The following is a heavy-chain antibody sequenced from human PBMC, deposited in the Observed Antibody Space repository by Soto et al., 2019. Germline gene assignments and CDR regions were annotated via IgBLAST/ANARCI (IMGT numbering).Heavy chain of an antibody. J-gene: IGHJ4*02. V-gene: IGHV3-53*04. CDR2: IYSCGST. Sequence: EVQLVESGGGLVQPGGSLRLSCAASGFSVSSNYMSWVRQAPGKGLECVSLIYSCGSTYYADSVKGRFTISRHNFNNTLYLQMNSLRSDDTAVYYCATRSVTAPRWGQRTLVTASS. D-gene: IGHD4-17*01. CDR3: ATRSVTAPR. CDR1: GFSVSSNY.